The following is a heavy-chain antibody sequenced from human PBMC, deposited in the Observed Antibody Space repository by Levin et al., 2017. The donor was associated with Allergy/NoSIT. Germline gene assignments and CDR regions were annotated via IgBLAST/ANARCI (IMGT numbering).Heavy chain of an antibody. Sequence: PGGSLRLSCAASGFTFGSYWMSWVRQAPGKGLEWVANIKQDGSEKNSVDSVKGRFTISRDNAKNSLYLQMNSLRVEDTAVYYCARARTGGERRPYYFDYWGQGTLVTVSS. V-gene: IGHV3-7*04. CDR1: GFTFGSYW. J-gene: IGHJ4*02. CDR3: ARARTGGERRPYYFDY. D-gene: IGHD1-1*01. CDR2: IKQDGSEK.